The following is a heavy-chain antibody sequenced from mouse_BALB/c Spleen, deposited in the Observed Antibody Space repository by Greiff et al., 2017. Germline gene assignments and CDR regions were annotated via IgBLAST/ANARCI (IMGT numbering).Heavy chain of an antibody. D-gene: IGHD1-1*01. CDR3: ARSGLYYYGSSPAWFAY. J-gene: IGHJ3*01. CDR2: INPSSGYT. CDR1: GYTFTSYT. V-gene: IGHV1-4*02. Sequence: QVQLQQSAAELARPGASVKMSCKASGYTFTSYTMHWVKQRPGQGLEWIGYINPSSGYTEYNQKYKDKTTLTADKSSSTAYMQLSSLTSEDSAVYYCARSGLYYYGSSPAWFAYWGQGTLVTVSA.